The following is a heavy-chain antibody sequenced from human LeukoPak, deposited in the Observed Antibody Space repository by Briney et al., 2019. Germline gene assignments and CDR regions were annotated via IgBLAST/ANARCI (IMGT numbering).Heavy chain of an antibody. J-gene: IGHJ3*02. V-gene: IGHV5-51*01. Sequence: GESLKISCKDSGYSFTSYWIGWVRQMPGKGLEWMGIIYPGDSDTRYSPSFQGQVTISADKSINTAYLQWSSLKAPDTAMYYCARSRAPGAADAFDIWSQGTMVTVSS. CDR3: ARSRAPGAADAFDI. CDR1: GYSFTSYW. CDR2: IYPGDSDT. D-gene: IGHD7-27*01.